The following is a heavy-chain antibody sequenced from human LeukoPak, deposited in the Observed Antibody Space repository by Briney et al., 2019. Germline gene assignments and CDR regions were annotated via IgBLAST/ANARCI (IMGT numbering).Heavy chain of an antibody. CDR3: ARDYFGSPSALDY. Sequence: PGGSLRLSCAASGFTFSSYAMHWVRQAPGKGLEWVAVISYDGSNKYYADSVKGRFTISRDNAKNSLYLQMNSLRAEDTALYYCARDYFGSPSALDYWGQGTLVTVSS. CDR2: ISYDGSNK. J-gene: IGHJ4*02. D-gene: IGHD1-26*01. CDR1: GFTFSSYA. V-gene: IGHV3-30*04.